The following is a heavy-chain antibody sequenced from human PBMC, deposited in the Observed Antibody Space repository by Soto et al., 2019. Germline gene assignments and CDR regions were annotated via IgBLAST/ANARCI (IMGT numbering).Heavy chain of an antibody. J-gene: IGHJ6*02. CDR3: ARDIVVVVAATLKNFFGMDV. CDR2: IIPIFGTA. V-gene: IGHV1-69*01. Sequence: QVQLVQSGAEVKKPGSSVKVSCKASGGTFSSYAISWVRQAPGQGLEWMGGIIPIFGTANYAQKFQGRVTSTEDESTSTAYMELSSLRSEDTAVYYCARDIVVVVAATLKNFFGMDVGGQGTTVTVSS. CDR1: GGTFSSYA. D-gene: IGHD2-15*01.